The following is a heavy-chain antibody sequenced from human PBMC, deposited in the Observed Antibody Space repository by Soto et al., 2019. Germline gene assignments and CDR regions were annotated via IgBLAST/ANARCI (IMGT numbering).Heavy chain of an antibody. J-gene: IGHJ4*02. CDR2: IYSGVST. V-gene: IGHV4-61*01. CDR1: GGSVSSGIYY. CDR3: ASHYFDSSGYPAVFDS. D-gene: IGHD3-22*01. Sequence: SETLSLTCTVSGGSVSSGIYYWSWIRQPPGKGLEWIGYIYSGVSTKYNPSLKSRVIISVDTSKNQVSLKLTSVTAADTAVFYCASHYFDSSGYPAVFDSWGQGTLVTVSS.